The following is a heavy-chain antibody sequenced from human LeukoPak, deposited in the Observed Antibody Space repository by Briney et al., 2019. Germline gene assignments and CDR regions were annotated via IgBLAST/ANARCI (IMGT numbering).Heavy chain of an antibody. CDR1: GFTFSSYW. CDR3: AKDLGGEDIVVVPAAMGGY. V-gene: IGHV3-23*01. Sequence: GGSLRLSCAASGFTFSSYWMHWARQGPGKGLEWVSAISGSGGSTYYADSVKGRFTISRDNSKNTLYLQMNSLRAEDTAVYYCAKDLGGEDIVVVPAAMGGYWGQGTLVTVSS. D-gene: IGHD2-2*01. J-gene: IGHJ4*02. CDR2: ISGSGGST.